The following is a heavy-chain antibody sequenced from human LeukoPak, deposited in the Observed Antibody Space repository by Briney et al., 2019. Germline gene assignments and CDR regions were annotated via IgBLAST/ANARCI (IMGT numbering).Heavy chain of an antibody. V-gene: IGHV3-21*01. CDR1: GFTFSSYS. CDR3: ARDGNYGGNSELPS. Sequence: GGSLRLSCSASGFTFSSYSMNWVRQAPGKGLEWVSSISSSSGYIYYADSVKGRFTISRDNAKNSLYLQMNSLRAEDTAVYYCARDGNYGGNSELPSWGQGTLVTVSS. J-gene: IGHJ5*02. CDR2: ISSSSGYI. D-gene: IGHD4-23*01.